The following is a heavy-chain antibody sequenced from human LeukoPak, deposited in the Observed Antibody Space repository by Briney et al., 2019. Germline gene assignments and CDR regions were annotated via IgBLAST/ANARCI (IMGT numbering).Heavy chain of an antibody. J-gene: IGHJ5*02. D-gene: IGHD1-26*01. V-gene: IGHV3-48*02. Sequence: PGGSLRLSCAASGFTFSSYSMNWGRQAPGKGLEWVSYISSSSSTIYYADSVKGRFTISRDNATNSLYLQMNSLRDEDTAVYYCARKLLGGNWFDPWGQGTLVTVSS. CDR1: GFTFSSYS. CDR3: ARKLLGGNWFDP. CDR2: ISSSSSTI.